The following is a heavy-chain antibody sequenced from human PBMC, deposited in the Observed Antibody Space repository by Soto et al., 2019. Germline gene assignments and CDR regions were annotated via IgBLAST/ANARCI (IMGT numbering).Heavy chain of an antibody. CDR1: GFTFSDYA. D-gene: IGHD6-19*01. Sequence: VQLVESGGGVVQPGRSPRLSCAASGFTFSDYAMHWVRQAPGKGLEWVAVVSHDGRNTHYADSVKGRFTITRDSSKNTVSLEMTSLRAEDTAVYYCAKGGRQWLVTSDFNYWGQGALVTVSS. CDR2: VSHDGRNT. J-gene: IGHJ4*02. V-gene: IGHV3-30*18. CDR3: AKGGRQWLVTSDFNY.